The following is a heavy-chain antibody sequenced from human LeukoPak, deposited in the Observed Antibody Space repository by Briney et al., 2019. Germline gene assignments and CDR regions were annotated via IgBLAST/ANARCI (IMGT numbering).Heavy chain of an antibody. D-gene: IGHD6-13*01. V-gene: IGHV3-73*01. J-gene: IGHJ4*02. CDR3: TRREYSSSWYYFDY. CDR1: GFTFSGSA. CDR2: IRSKANSYGT. Sequence: GGSLRLSCAASGFTFSGSAMHWVRQASGKGLEGVGRIRSKANSYGTAYDASVKGRFTISRDDSKNTAYLQMNSLKTEDTAVYYCTRREYSSSWYYFDYWGQGTLVTVSP.